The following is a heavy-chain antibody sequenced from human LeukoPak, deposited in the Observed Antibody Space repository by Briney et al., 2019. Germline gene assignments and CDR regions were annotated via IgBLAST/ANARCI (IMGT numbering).Heavy chain of an antibody. Sequence: ASVKVSCKASGYRFTNYFMHWVRQAPGQGLEWKGWSNNTKYSQDFQGRVTITTDESTSAAYMELSSLRSEDTAVYYCALGVVSCDYWGQGTLVTVSS. CDR2: SNNT. CDR3: ALGVVSCDY. V-gene: IGHV1-3*02. CDR1: GYRFTNYF. J-gene: IGHJ4*02. D-gene: IGHD3-3*01.